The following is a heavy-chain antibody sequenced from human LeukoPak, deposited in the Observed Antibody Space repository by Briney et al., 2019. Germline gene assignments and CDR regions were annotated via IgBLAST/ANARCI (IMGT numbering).Heavy chain of an antibody. CDR3: ARVGVVIGLFDH. D-gene: IGHD3-3*01. CDR2: IDPKSGGT. J-gene: IGHJ4*02. V-gene: IGHV1-2*02. CDR1: GFSFTGYY. Sequence: ASVKVSCKASGFSFTGYYIHWVRQAPGQGLESMGWIDPKSGGTKYAQKFQGKVTLTKDTSISTAYMDLTGLNSDDTAVYYCARVGVVIGLFDHWGQGTLVTVSS.